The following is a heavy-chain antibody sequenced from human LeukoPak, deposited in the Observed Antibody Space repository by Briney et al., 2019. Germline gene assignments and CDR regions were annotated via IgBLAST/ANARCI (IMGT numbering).Heavy chain of an antibody. J-gene: IGHJ4*02. D-gene: IGHD3-10*01. CDR3: ARGALLRDYGSADY. V-gene: IGHV4-4*07. CDR1: GGSISSYY. CDR2: IYTSGST. Sequence: SETLSLTCTVSGGSISSYYWSWIRQPAGKGLEWIGRIYTSGSTNYNPSLKSRVTISVDTSKNQFSLKLSSVTAADTAVYYCARGALLRDYGSADYWGQGTLVTVSS.